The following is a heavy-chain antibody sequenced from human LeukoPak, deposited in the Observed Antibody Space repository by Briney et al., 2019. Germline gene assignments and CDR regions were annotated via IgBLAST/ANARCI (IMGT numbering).Heavy chain of an antibody. D-gene: IGHD3-22*01. Sequence: SETLSLTCTVSGGSISNSSFYWGWIRQPPGKGLECIASISYPGSTFYNPSLRSRVTISVDTSKNQFSLRLSSVTAADTAVYYCARGSRIEHYDSSGYYNYWGQGTLVTVSS. CDR1: GGSISNSSFY. CDR3: ARGSRIEHYDSSGYYNY. CDR2: ISYPGST. V-gene: IGHV4-39*01. J-gene: IGHJ4*02.